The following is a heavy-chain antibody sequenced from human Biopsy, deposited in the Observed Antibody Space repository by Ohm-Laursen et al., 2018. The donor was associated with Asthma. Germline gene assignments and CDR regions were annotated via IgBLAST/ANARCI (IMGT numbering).Heavy chain of an antibody. Sequence: TLSLTCTVSGDSITSGGCCWNWIRQHPGKGLEWIGYIHHSGTSYFNPSLKSRVSFSRDTSKNQFSLRLSSVTAADTAMYNCARIPRRSGSYFVDYWGQGTLVTVSS. D-gene: IGHD3-22*01. V-gene: IGHV4-31*03. J-gene: IGHJ4*02. CDR2: IHHSGTS. CDR3: ARIPRRSGSYFVDY. CDR1: GDSITSGGCC.